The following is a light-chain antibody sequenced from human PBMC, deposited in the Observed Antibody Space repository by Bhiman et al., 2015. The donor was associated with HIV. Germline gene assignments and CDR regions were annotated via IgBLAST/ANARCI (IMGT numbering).Light chain of an antibody. CDR3: SSYAGSTEL. CDR1: SSDVGSYNL. V-gene: IGLV2-14*02. Sequence: QSALTQPASVSGSPGQSITISCTGTSSDVGSYNLLSWFQQHPGKAPKLMIYEVSKRPSGVPDRFSGSRSGNTAFLTVSGLQAEDEADYCSSYAGSTELFGTGTKVTVL. J-gene: IGLJ1*01. CDR2: EVS.